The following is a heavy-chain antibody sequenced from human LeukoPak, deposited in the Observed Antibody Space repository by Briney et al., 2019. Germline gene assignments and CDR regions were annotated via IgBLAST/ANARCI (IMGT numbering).Heavy chain of an antibody. CDR1: GGTFSSYA. D-gene: IGHD3-3*01. CDR3: ARVPAGSGYYPNWFDP. J-gene: IGHJ5*02. V-gene: IGHV1-69*13. CDR2: IIPIFGTA. Sequence: EASVKVSCKASGGTFSSYAISWVRQAPGQGLEWMGGIIPIFGTANYAQKFQGRVTITADESTSTAYMELSSLRSEDTAVYYCARVPAGSGYYPNWFDPWGQGTLVTGSS.